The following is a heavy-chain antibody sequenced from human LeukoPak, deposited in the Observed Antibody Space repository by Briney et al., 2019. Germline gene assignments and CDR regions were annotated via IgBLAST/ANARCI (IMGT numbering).Heavy chain of an antibody. J-gene: IGHJ6*02. V-gene: IGHV5-51*01. CDR2: IYPGDSNT. CDR3: ARDYYDSGGYSYGMDV. CDR1: GYSFTSDW. Sequence: GESLKISCKGFGYSFTSDWVGWVRQMPGKGLEWMGIIYPGDSNTIYSPSFQGQVTTSVDKSISTAYLQWSSLKASDTAMYYCARDYYDSGGYSYGMDVWGQGTTVTVSS. D-gene: IGHD3-22*01.